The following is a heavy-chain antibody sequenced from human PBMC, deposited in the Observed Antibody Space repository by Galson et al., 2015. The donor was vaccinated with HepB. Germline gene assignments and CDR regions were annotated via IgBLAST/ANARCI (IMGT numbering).Heavy chain of an antibody. Sequence: SLRLSCAASGFTFSSYAMHWVRQAPGKGLAYVSAIKTNGGSTNYASSVKGRFTISRDNSKNTLYLQMGSLRAEDMAVYYCGRLYCSGGSCYFDYWGQGTLVTVSS. V-gene: IGHV3-64*01. CDR1: GFTFSSYA. CDR3: GRLYCSGGSCYFDY. D-gene: IGHD2-15*01. CDR2: IKTNGGST. J-gene: IGHJ4*02.